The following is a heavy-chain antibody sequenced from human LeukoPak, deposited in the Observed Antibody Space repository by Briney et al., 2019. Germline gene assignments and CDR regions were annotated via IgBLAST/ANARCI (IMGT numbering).Heavy chain of an antibody. CDR3: ASWKVVVSNGGCDI. J-gene: IGHJ3*02. CDR2: IYHSGRT. CDR1: GYSVSGIYY. D-gene: IGHD2-15*01. Sequence: SETLSLTCTVSGYSVSGIYYWGWIRQPPGKGLEWIGNIYHSGRTYYNPSLKSRVTLSVDTSKNQCSQKLSSVTATDAAVYYCASWKVVVSNGGCDIWGQGTMVTVSS. V-gene: IGHV4-38-2*02.